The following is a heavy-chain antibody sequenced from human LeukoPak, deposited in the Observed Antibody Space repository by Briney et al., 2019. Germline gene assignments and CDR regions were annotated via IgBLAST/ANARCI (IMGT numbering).Heavy chain of an antibody. J-gene: IGHJ6*02. D-gene: IGHD2/OR15-2a*01. CDR2: VYYSGTT. Sequence: SETLSLTCTVSGGSISSSNHYWGWIRQPPGKGLEWIGNVYYSGTTYYNPSLKRRVTISVDTSKNQFSLKLRSVTAADTAVYYCAIPGPYFSYYGVDVWGQGTTVTVSS. CDR1: GGSISSSNHY. CDR3: AIPGPYFSYYGVDV. V-gene: IGHV4-39*01.